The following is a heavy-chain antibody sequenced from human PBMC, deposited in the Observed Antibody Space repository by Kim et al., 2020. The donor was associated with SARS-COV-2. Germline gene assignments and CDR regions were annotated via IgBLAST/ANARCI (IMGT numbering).Heavy chain of an antibody. CDR3: AKDNVRFAPAAHGMDV. V-gene: IGHV3-9*01. D-gene: IGHD2-2*01. Sequence: SVKGRFTISRDNAKNSLYLQMNSLRAEDTALYYCAKDNVRFAPAAHGMDVWGQGTTVTVSS. J-gene: IGHJ6*02.